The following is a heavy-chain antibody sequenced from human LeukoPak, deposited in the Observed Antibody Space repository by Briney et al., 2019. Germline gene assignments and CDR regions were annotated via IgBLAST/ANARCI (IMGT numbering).Heavy chain of an antibody. CDR1: GVSINTCCYY. CDR2: KYYSGST. Sequence: SETLSLTCDVSGVSINTCCYYWTWIRQPPGKRLEWIGYKYYSGSTRYNSSLRSRLTISLDSSKNQFSLRLTSVTAADTAVYYCARGRSYGFDFDSWGPGTLVIVSS. V-gene: IGHV4-61*01. CDR3: ARGRSYGFDFDS. J-gene: IGHJ4*02. D-gene: IGHD5-18*01.